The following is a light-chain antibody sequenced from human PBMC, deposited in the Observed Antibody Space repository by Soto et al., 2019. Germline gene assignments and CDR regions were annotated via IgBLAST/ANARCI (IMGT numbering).Light chain of an antibody. Sequence: EIVMTQSPATLSVSPGERATLSCRASQSVSSNLAWYQQKPGQAPRLLIYGASTRATGVPARFSGSGSGTEFPLTISSLQSEDFAVYYCQQYNDWYTFGQGTKLESK. CDR2: GAS. V-gene: IGKV3-15*01. J-gene: IGKJ2*01. CDR1: QSVSSN. CDR3: QQYNDWYT.